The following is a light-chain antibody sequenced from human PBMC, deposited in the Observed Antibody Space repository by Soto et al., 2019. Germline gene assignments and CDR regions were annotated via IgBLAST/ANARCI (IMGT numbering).Light chain of an antibody. CDR1: SSDVGGYNY. Sequence: QSVLTQPASVSGSPGQSITISCTGTSSDVGGYNYVSWYQQHPGKAPKLMIYEVSNRPSGVSNRFSGSKSGNTASLTISGLQAEDEDDYYCSSYTRSTTQVFGTGTKV. J-gene: IGLJ1*01. CDR2: EVS. CDR3: SSYTRSTTQV. V-gene: IGLV2-14*01.